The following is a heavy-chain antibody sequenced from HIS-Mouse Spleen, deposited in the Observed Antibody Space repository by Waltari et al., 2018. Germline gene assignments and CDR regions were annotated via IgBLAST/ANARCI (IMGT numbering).Heavy chain of an antibody. CDR3: ARALDVDSSSTQQNDY. CDR2: INPNSGGT. V-gene: IGHV1-2*02. D-gene: IGHD6-6*01. Sequence: QVQLVQSGAEVKKPGASVKVSCKASGYTFTGYYMHWVRQSPGQGLEWMGWINPNSGGTNYAQKFQGRVTMTRDTSISTAYMELSRLRSDDTAVYYCARALDVDSSSTQQNDYWGQGTLVTVSS. J-gene: IGHJ4*02. CDR1: GYTFTGYY.